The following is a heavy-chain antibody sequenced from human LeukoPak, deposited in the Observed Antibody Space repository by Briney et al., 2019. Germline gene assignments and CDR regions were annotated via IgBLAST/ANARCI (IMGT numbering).Heavy chain of an antibody. J-gene: IGHJ4*02. CDR1: GFTFSSYA. CDR2: ISGSGGST. Sequence: GGSLRLSCAASGFTFSSYAMSWVRQAPGKGLEWVSAISGSGGSTYYAGSVKGRFTISRDNSKNTLYLQMNSLRAEDTAVYYCAKTPLLWFGESPDSYFDYWGQGTLVTVSS. V-gene: IGHV3-23*01. D-gene: IGHD3-10*01. CDR3: AKTPLLWFGESPDSYFDY.